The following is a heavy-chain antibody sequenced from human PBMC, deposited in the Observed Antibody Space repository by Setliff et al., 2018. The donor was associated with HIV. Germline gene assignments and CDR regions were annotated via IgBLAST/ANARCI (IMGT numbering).Heavy chain of an antibody. V-gene: IGHV4-4*02. CDR1: SGSIISTNW. Sequence: PSETLSLTCAVSSGSIISTNWWSWVRQPPGKGLEWIGQIHHGGSTNYNPSLKSRITMSVDTSKNQFSLNLSSVTAADTAVYYCARDPHYHDRSGYYSWFYFDFWGQGRLVTVSS. CDR3: ARDPHYHDRSGYYSWFYFDF. D-gene: IGHD3-22*01. J-gene: IGHJ4*02. CDR2: IHHGGST.